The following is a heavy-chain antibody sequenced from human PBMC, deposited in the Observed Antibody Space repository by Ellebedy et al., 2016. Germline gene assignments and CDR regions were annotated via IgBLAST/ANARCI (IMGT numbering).Heavy chain of an antibody. V-gene: IGHV4-38-2*02. CDR2: IYHSGST. Sequence: SETLSLXXTVSGYSISSGYYWGWIRQPPGKGLEWIGSIYHSGSTYYNPSLKSRVTISVDTSKNQFSLKLSSVTAADTAVYYCARDLLTMVRGVTIDVFDPWGQGTLVTVSS. CDR1: GYSISSGYY. CDR3: ARDLLTMVRGVTIDVFDP. J-gene: IGHJ5*02. D-gene: IGHD3-10*01.